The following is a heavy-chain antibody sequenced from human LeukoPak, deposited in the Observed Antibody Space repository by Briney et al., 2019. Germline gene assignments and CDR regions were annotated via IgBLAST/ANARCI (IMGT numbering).Heavy chain of an antibody. D-gene: IGHD6-13*01. V-gene: IGHV3-20*04. CDR1: GFTFYDYG. J-gene: IGHJ5*02. CDR3: AKVPRQHDNWFDP. Sequence: GGSLRLSCAASGFTFYDYGMSWVRQVPGKGLEWVSGTNWNGGSTGYADSVKGRFTISRDDAKNSLYLQMNSLRAEDTAVYYCAKVPRQHDNWFDPWGQGTLVTVSS. CDR2: TNWNGGST.